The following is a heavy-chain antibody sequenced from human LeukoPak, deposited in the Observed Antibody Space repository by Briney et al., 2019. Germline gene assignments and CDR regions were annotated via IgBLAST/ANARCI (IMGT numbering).Heavy chain of an antibody. D-gene: IGHD1-20*01. J-gene: IGHJ4*02. CDR1: GFIFRNYA. CDR2: ISGSGVGT. CDR3: AINGRDDHDKYFFDF. V-gene: IGHV3-23*01. Sequence: GGSLRLSCAGSGFIFRNYAMSWVRQAPGLGLGWVSAISGSGVGTNYADSVKGRFTISRDNSKNTLYLQMNSLRAEDTAVYYCAINGRDDHDKYFFDFWGQGTQVTVSS.